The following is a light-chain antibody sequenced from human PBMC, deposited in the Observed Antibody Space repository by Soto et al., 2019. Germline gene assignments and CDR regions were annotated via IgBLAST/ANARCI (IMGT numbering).Light chain of an antibody. CDR1: QSVSSY. Sequence: EIVLTQSPATLSFSPGERATLSCRASQSVSSYLAWYQQTPGQAPRLLIYDASNRATGIPARLSGSGSGTDFTLTVSSIEPEDFAVYYCQQRSNWPTFGQGTKVDIK. CDR3: QQRSNWPT. J-gene: IGKJ1*01. V-gene: IGKV3-11*01. CDR2: DAS.